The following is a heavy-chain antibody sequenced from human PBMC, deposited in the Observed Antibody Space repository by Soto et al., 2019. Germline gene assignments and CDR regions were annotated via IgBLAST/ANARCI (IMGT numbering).Heavy chain of an antibody. CDR3: ARPIGYCSGGSCYPSYYYGMDV. Sequence: GESLKISCKCSGYGFTSYWIGLVRQMPGKGLEWMGIIYPGDSDTRYSPSFQGQVTISADKSISTAYLQWSSLKASDTAMYYCARPIGYCSGGSCYPSYYYGMDVWGQGTTVTVSS. CDR2: IYPGDSDT. J-gene: IGHJ6*02. D-gene: IGHD2-15*01. CDR1: GYGFTSYW. V-gene: IGHV5-51*01.